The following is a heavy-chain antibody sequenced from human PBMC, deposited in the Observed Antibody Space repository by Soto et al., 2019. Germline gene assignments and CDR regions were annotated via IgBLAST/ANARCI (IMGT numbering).Heavy chain of an antibody. CDR1: GVTFKDYG. Sequence: LRLSCGAPGVTFKDYGMHWVRQAPGRGLEWVAVISYDGKQTYYADSVKGRFTISKDKSKRTLFLQMNSLRVDDTAVYYCARDGWGSNWYFDLWGRGTLVTVSS. V-gene: IGHV3-30*03. J-gene: IGHJ2*01. CDR3: ARDGWGSNWYFDL. CDR2: ISYDGKQT. D-gene: IGHD3-16*01.